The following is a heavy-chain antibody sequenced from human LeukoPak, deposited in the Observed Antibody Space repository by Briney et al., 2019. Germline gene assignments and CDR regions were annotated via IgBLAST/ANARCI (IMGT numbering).Heavy chain of an antibody. J-gene: IGHJ4*02. D-gene: IGHD3-10*01. V-gene: IGHV3-53*01. Sequence: GGSLRLSCAASGFNVSSIYMSWVRQAPGKGLEWVSILYSGGSTYYADSVKGRFTISRDNSKNTLYLQMNSLRADDTALYYCARSRFGEAWGPFDYWGQGTLVTVSS. CDR2: LYSGGST. CDR1: GFNVSSIY. CDR3: ARSRFGEAWGPFDY.